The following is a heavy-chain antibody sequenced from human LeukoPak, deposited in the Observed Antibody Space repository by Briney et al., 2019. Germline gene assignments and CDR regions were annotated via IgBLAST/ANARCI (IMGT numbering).Heavy chain of an antibody. CDR3: ARDRGDCSGGSCFDYYYYYGMDV. Sequence: EALVKVSCKASGGTFSSYAISWVRQAPGQGLEWMGRIIPILGIANYAQKFQGRVTITADKSTSTAYMELSSLRSEDTAVYYCARDRGDCSGGSCFDYYYYYGMDVWGQGTTVTVSS. D-gene: IGHD2-15*01. CDR1: GGTFSSYA. CDR2: IIPILGIA. V-gene: IGHV1-69*04. J-gene: IGHJ6*02.